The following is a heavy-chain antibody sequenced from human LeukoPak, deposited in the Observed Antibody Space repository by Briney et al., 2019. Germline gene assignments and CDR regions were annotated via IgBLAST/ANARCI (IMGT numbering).Heavy chain of an antibody. CDR3: AREVSSGWYGSRAFDI. Sequence: PGGSLRLSCAASGFIFSSYGIHWVRQAPGKGLEWVAVISYDGNNKYYADSVKGRFTISRDDSETTVYLQMNSLRAEDTAVYYCAREVSSGWYGSRAFDIWGQGTMVTVSS. D-gene: IGHD6-19*01. CDR1: GFIFSSYG. J-gene: IGHJ3*02. CDR2: ISYDGNNK. V-gene: IGHV3-30*03.